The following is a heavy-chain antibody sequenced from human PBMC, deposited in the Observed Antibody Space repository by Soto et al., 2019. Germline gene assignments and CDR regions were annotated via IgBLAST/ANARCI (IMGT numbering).Heavy chain of an antibody. J-gene: IGHJ4*02. CDR2: ITSSSDRT. CDR1: GFNFSNFS. V-gene: IGHV3-23*01. Sequence: GGSMRLSCAAAGFNFSNFSMSWVRQDPGKGLEWVSSITSSSDRTYYAASVKGRFTISRDNSKNTQFLQMNSLRAEDTAVYYCARAGLRYSSGWPPGYWGQGTLVTVSS. CDR3: ARAGLRYSSGWPPGY. D-gene: IGHD6-19*01.